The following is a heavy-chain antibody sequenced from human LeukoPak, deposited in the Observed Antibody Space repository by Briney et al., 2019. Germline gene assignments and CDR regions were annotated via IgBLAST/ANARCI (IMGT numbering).Heavy chain of an antibody. Sequence: PGGSLRLSCAASGFTFSSYAMHWVRQAPGKGLEWVAVISYDGSNKYYADSVKGRFTISRDNSKNTLYLQMNSLRAEDTAVYYCAKDFGWIVERNWFDPWGQGTLVTVSS. CDR1: GFTFSSYA. V-gene: IGHV3-30*04. D-gene: IGHD3-22*01. CDR3: AKDFGWIVERNWFDP. J-gene: IGHJ5*02. CDR2: ISYDGSNK.